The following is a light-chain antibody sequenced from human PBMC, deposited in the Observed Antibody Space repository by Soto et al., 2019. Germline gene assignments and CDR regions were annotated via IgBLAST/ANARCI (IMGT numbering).Light chain of an antibody. J-gene: IGKJ4*01. CDR2: RTS. V-gene: IGKV3-15*01. Sequence: ETVMTQSPATLSVSPGESATLSCRASQSISSNLAWYQQKPGQAPRLLMFRTSTRATGGPARFSGSRSGTEFNITISSLQSEDFAVYYCQQYNNWPRATFGGGTKVEIK. CDR3: QQYNNWPRAT. CDR1: QSISSN.